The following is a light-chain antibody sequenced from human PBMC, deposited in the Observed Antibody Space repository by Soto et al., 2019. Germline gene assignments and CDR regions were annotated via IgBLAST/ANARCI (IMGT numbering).Light chain of an antibody. CDR2: EVN. V-gene: IGLV2-23*02. CDR1: SSDVGRYNL. Sequence: QSALTQPASVSGSPGQSITISCTGSSSDVGRYNLVSWYQHHPGKAPKLVLYEVNKRPSGVSNRFSGSKSGNTASLIVSGLQSDDEADYYCTSYAGYSTSVVFGGGTKVPVL. CDR3: TSYAGYSTSVV. J-gene: IGLJ2*01.